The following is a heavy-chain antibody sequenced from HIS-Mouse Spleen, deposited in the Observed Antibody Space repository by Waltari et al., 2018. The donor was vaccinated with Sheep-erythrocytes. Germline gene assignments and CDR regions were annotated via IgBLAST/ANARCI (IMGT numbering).Heavy chain of an antibody. D-gene: IGHD3-3*01. CDR3: ARRTYYDFWSGYYTDAFDI. CDR2: VYRGDSDT. V-gene: IGHV5-51*03. CDR1: GYSFTSYW. J-gene: IGHJ3*02. Sequence: EVQLVQSGAEVKTPGESLKISCKGSGYSFTSYWIGWVRQMPGKGLEWMGVVYRGDSDTRCGPAFQGQGTSPADKSTRTAHLQWSSLKASDTAMYYCARRTYYDFWSGYYTDAFDIWGQGTMVTVSS.